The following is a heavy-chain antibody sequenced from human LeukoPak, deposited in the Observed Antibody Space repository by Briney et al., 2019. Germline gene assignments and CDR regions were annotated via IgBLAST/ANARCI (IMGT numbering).Heavy chain of an antibody. J-gene: IGHJ4*02. CDR1: GFSFSNHY. CDR3: TRVIVAVPGYFDYFDF. Sequence: GGSLRLSCAASGFSFSNHYMRWIRQAPGKGLEWVANINEDGSNKWHLGSVKGRFTVSRDNARNALYLQMNRLRVEDTAVYYCTRVIVAVPGYFDYFDFWGQGARVTVSS. D-gene: IGHD6-19*01. CDR2: INEDGSNK. V-gene: IGHV3-7*01.